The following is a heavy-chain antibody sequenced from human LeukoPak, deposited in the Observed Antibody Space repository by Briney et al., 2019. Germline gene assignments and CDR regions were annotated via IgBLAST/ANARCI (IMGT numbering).Heavy chain of an antibody. Sequence: PSGTLSLTCAVSGGSISSSNWWSWVRQPPGKGLEWIGEIYQSGSTNYNPSLKSRVTISVDKSKNQFSLKLSSVTAADTAVYYCARARLITMIVVVITYPDAFDIWGQETMVTVSS. J-gene: IGHJ3*02. CDR3: ARARLITMIVVVITYPDAFDI. CDR1: GGSISSSNW. V-gene: IGHV4-4*02. D-gene: IGHD3-22*01. CDR2: IYQSGST.